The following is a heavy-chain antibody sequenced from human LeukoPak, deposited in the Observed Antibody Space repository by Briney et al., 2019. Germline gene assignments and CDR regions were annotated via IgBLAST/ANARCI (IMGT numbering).Heavy chain of an antibody. D-gene: IGHD4-23*01. V-gene: IGHV1-69*01. CDR2: ITPIFGAA. J-gene: IGHJ4*02. CDR3: ARNSRVASPSGLNY. CDR1: GGTFSSYP. Sequence: GSSVKVSCKASGGTFSSYPFTWVRQAPGQGLEWMGEITPIFGAANYAQTFQGRVTITADESTSTVFMELSSLRSDDTAFYYCARNSRVASPSGLNYGARGPLVPVSS.